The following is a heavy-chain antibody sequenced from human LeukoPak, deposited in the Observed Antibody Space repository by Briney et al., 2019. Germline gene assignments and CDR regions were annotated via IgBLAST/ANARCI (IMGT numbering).Heavy chain of an antibody. J-gene: IGHJ4*02. CDR1: GGSISSGDYY. CDR3: ARVEGVGYFDY. V-gene: IGHV4-30-4*01. D-gene: IGHD3-16*01. Sequence: PSETLSLTCTVSGGSISSGDYYWSWIRQPPGKGLEWIGYIYYSGSTYYNPSLKSRVTISVDTSKNQFSLKLSSVTAADTAVYSCARVEGVGYFDYWGQGTLVTVSS. CDR2: IYYSGST.